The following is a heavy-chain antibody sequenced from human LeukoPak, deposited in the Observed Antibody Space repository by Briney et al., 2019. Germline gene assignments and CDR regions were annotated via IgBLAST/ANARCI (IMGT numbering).Heavy chain of an antibody. D-gene: IGHD2-2*01. CDR1: GFTFSDYY. J-gene: IGHJ4*02. CDR2: ISSTSSYT. CDR3: ARDPVPAAARHFDY. V-gene: IGHV3-11*06. Sequence: SGGSLRLSCAASGFTFSDYYMSWIRQAPGKGLEWVSYISSTSSYTNYADSVKGRFTISRDNSKNTLYLQMNSLRPEDTAVYFCARDPVPAAARHFDYGGQGTLVTVSS.